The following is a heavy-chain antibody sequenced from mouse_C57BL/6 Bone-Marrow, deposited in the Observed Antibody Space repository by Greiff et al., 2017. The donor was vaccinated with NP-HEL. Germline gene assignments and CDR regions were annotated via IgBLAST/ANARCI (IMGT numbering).Heavy chain of an antibody. V-gene: IGHV1-80*01. D-gene: IGHD1-1*01. J-gene: IGHJ3*01. CDR3: ARSIYYYPFAY. CDR2: IYPGDGDT. CDR1: GYAFSSYW. Sequence: VMLVESGAELVKPGASVKISCKASGYAFSSYWMNWVKQRPGQGLEWIGQIYPGDGDTNYNGKFKGKATLTADKSSSTAYMQLSSLTSEDSAVYFCARSIYYYPFAYWGQGTLVTVSA.